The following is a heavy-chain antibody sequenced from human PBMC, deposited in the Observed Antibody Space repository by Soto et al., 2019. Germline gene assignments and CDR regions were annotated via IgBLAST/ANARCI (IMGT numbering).Heavy chain of an antibody. CDR2: SIPALGKT. J-gene: IGHJ6*02. CDR3: ARGPFRPSAMDV. CDR1: GDHFKKNV. D-gene: IGHD3-10*01. V-gene: IGHV1-69*10. Sequence: SGKVSCKTSGDHFKKNVFTWVRQAPGQGLEWMGGSIPALGKTHYIEKFQGRVTISVDDATRTVYMDVSDLTSEDTAIYYCARGPFRPSAMDVWGRGTTATLSS.